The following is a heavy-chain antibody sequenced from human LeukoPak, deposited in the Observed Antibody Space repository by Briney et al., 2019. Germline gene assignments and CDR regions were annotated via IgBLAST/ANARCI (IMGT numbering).Heavy chain of an antibody. J-gene: IGHJ6*03. CDR3: AKIIVVVPAAPRTPYYYYMDV. CDR2: ISGSGGST. D-gene: IGHD2-2*01. V-gene: IGHV3-23*01. CDR1: GFTFSSYA. Sequence: PGGSLRLSCAASGFTFSSYAMSWVRQAPGKGLEWVSAISGSGGSTYYADSVKGRFTISRDNSKNTLYLQMNSLRAEDTAVYYCAKIIVVVPAAPRTPYYYYMDVWGKGTTVTASS.